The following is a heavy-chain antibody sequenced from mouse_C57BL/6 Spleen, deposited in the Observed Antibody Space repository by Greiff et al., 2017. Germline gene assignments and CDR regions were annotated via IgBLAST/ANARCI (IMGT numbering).Heavy chain of an antibody. CDR1: GFTFSSYA. Sequence: DVMLVESGEGLVKPGGSLKLSCAASGFTFSSYAMSWVRQTPEKRLEWVAYISSGGDYIYYADTVKGRFTISRDNARNTLYLQMSSLKSEDTAMYYCTRAYYSNYYAMDYWGQGTSVTVSS. J-gene: IGHJ4*01. V-gene: IGHV5-9-1*02. CDR3: TRAYYSNYYAMDY. CDR2: ISSGGDYI. D-gene: IGHD2-5*01.